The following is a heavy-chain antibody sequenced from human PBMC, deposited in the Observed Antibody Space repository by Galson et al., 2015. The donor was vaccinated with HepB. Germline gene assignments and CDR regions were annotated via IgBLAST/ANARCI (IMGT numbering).Heavy chain of an antibody. Sequence: SETLSLTCVVSGGSITSNYWWSWVRQSPEKGLEWIAEIHHSGNTNYNPSHRSRVTISIDKSKSQFSLRLSSLTAADTAVYYCARGFRMTTTGSYWCFDVWGRGTLVTVSS. CDR2: IHHSGNT. CDR3: ARGFRMTTTGSYWCFDV. D-gene: IGHD1-1*01. V-gene: IGHV4/OR15-8*02. J-gene: IGHJ2*01. CDR1: GGSITSNYW.